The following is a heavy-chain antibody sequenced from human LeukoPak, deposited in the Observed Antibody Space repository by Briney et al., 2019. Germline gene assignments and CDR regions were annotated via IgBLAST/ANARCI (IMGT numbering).Heavy chain of an antibody. CDR3: AKGSNPSTYSNYVNWYFDL. D-gene: IGHD4-11*01. CDR2: IYYSGST. Sequence: SETLSLTCTVSGGSISSYYWSWIRQPPGKGLEWIGYIYYSGSTNYNPSLKSRVTISVDTSKNQFSLKLSSVTAADTAVYYCAKGSNPSTYSNYVNWYFDLWGRGTLVTVSS. J-gene: IGHJ2*01. V-gene: IGHV4-59*01. CDR1: GGSISSYY.